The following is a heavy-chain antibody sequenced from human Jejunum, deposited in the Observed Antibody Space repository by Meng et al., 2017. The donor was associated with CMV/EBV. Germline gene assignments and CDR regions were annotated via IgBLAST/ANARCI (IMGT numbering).Heavy chain of an antibody. D-gene: IGHD2-2*02. J-gene: IGHJ5*02. CDR3: ARSGHCSSTSCYTNWFDP. CDR2: IFSSGTT. CDR1: IRDYY. V-gene: IGHV4-4*09. Sequence: IRDYYWSWIRQPPGKGLEWIGYIFSSGTTDYNPSLKSRVSISIDRSKNEFSLKLSSVTAADTAVYYCARSGHCSSTSCYTNWFDPWGQGTLVTVSS.